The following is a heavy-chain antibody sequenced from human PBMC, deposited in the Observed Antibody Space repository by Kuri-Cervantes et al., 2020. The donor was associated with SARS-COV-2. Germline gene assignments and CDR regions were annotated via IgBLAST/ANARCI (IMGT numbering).Heavy chain of an antibody. Sequence: ASVKVSCKASGYTFTSYAMHWVRQAPGQRLEWMGWINAGNGNTKYSQKFQGRVTITRDTSISTAYMELSRLRSDDTAVYYCARDHPDSGSYSHWGQGTLVTVSS. CDR2: INAGNGNT. CDR3: ARDHPDSGSYSH. J-gene: IGHJ4*02. CDR1: GYTFTSYA. D-gene: IGHD1-26*01. V-gene: IGHV1-3*01.